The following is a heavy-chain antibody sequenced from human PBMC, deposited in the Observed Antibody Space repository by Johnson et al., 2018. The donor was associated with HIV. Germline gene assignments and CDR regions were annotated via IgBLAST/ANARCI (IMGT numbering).Heavy chain of an antibody. CDR2: INWNGGST. Sequence: VQLVESGGGLVQPGGSLRLSCAASGFTFSSYAMSWVRQAPGKGLEWVSGINWNGGSTGYADSVKGRFTISRDNAKNSLYLQMNSLRAEDTAVYYCARDEYPLRAAAWKSAFDIWGQGTLVTVSS. D-gene: IGHD6-13*01. J-gene: IGHJ3*02. V-gene: IGHV3-20*04. CDR3: ARDEYPLRAAAWKSAFDI. CDR1: GFTFSSYA.